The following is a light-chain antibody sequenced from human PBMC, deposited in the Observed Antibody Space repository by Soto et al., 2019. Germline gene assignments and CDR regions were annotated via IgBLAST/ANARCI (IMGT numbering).Light chain of an antibody. CDR1: SSNIGFNA. J-gene: IGLJ1*01. CDR2: GNS. CDR3: ISYTVSRSYV. V-gene: IGLV1-44*01. Sequence: QSVLTQPPSASGTPGQRVTLSCSGSSSNIGFNAVNWYQQLPGTAPKLVMHGNSQRPSGVPDRFSGSKSGTSASLAISGLQADDEADYYCISYTVSRSYVFGPGTKLTVL.